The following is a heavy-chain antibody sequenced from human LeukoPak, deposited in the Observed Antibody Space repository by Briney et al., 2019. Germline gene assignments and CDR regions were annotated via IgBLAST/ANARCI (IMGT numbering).Heavy chain of an antibody. Sequence: SQTLSLTCTVSGGSISSGNYYGTWIRQPAGKGLEWIGRIYTSGSTNYNPSLKSRVTISVDTSKNQFSLKLSSVTAADTAVYYCATRGYSGLYYYMDVWGKGTTVTISS. CDR3: ATRGYSGLYYYMDV. J-gene: IGHJ6*03. V-gene: IGHV4-61*02. CDR1: GGSISSGNYY. D-gene: IGHD5-12*01. CDR2: IYTSGST.